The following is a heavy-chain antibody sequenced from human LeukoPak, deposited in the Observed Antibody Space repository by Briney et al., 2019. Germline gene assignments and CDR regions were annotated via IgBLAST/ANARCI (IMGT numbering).Heavy chain of an antibody. CDR1: GYTFTSYG. D-gene: IGHD3-3*01. CDR2: IIPIFGTP. J-gene: IGHJ3*02. V-gene: IGHV1-69*13. Sequence: ASVKVSCKASGYTFTSYGISWVRQAPGQGLEWMGGIIPIFGTPNYAQKFQGRVTITADASTSTAYMELSSLRSEDTAVYYCAKDRQARSVAYDAFDIWGQGTMVTVSS. CDR3: AKDRQARSVAYDAFDI.